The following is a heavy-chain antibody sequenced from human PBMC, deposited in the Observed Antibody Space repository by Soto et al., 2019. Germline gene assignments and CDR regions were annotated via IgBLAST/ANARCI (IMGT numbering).Heavy chain of an antibody. J-gene: IGHJ6*02. CDR2: IIPIFGTA. Sequence: EASVKVSCKASGGTFSSYAISWVRQAPGQGLEWMGGIIPIFGTANYAQKFQGRVTITADESTSTAYMELSSLRSEDTAVYYCARVRDPFDILTGYYTPSSGMDVWGQGTTVTVSS. CDR1: GGTFSSYA. D-gene: IGHD3-9*01. V-gene: IGHV1-69*13. CDR3: ARVRDPFDILTGYYTPSSGMDV.